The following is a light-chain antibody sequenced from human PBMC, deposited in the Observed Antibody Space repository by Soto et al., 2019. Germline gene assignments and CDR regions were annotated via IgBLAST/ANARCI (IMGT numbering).Light chain of an antibody. CDR2: DAS. V-gene: IGKV1-5*01. J-gene: IGKJ1*01. CDR1: KSVKSY. CDR3: QHYNSYPRT. Sequence: DIQMTQSPSTLSASVGDRVTITFRASKSVKSYLEWYQQTPGKAPNPMIYDASHLQSGVQSRFRRSGAGPACTRTISNLQHDDVATYSCQHYNSYPRTFGQGTKVDIK.